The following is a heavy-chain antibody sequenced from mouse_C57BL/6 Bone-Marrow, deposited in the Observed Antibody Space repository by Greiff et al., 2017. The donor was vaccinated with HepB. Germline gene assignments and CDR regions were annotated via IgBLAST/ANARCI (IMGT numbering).Heavy chain of an antibody. Sequence: EVQGVESGGGLVKPGGSLKLSCAASGFTFSSYAMSWVRQTPEKRLEWVATISDGGSYTYYPDNVKGRFTISRDNAKNNLYLQMSHLKSEDTAMYYCARDDGYFLFAYWGQGTLLTVSA. J-gene: IGHJ3*01. CDR3: ARDDGYFLFAY. D-gene: IGHD2-3*01. CDR1: GFTFSSYA. V-gene: IGHV5-4*01. CDR2: ISDGGSYT.